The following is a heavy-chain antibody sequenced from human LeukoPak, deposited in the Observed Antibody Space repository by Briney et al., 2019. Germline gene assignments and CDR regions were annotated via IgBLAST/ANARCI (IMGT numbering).Heavy chain of an antibody. CDR3: ARERRSGTDYFDY. J-gene: IGHJ4*02. V-gene: IGHV3-33*01. CDR1: GLTFSSYG. CDR2: IWSDGSQK. D-gene: IGHD1-26*01. Sequence: PGRSLRLSCAASGLTFSSYGMHWVRQAPGKGLEWVAVIWSDGSQKWYADSVKGRFTISRDSSKNTLFLQMNSLRAEDTAMYYCARERRSGTDYFDYWGQGTLVTVSS.